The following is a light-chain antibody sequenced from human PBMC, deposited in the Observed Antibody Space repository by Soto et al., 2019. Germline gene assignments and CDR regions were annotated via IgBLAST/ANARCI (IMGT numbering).Light chain of an antibody. CDR1: NSDVGGYNF. Sequence: QSALTQPASVSGSPGQSVTISCAGTNSDVGGYNFVSWYQQHPGKAPQLMIYDVSSRPSGVSNRFSGSKSGNTASLTISGLQAEDEADYYCSSYTSSYTYVFGTGTKLTVL. CDR3: SSYTSSYTYV. CDR2: DVS. J-gene: IGLJ1*01. V-gene: IGLV2-14*03.